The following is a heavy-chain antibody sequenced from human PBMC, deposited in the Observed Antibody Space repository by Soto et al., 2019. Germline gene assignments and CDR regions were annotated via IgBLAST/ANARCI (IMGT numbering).Heavy chain of an antibody. Sequence: GGSLRLSCAASGFSFSNSWMNWVRQAPGKGLYWVAGIKDDGSEKYYVDSVKGRFTISRDNAENSLYLQMNSLRVEDTAVYYCARDRGYNAFDYWGLGTLVTVSS. CDR3: ARDRGYNAFDY. V-gene: IGHV3-7*01. J-gene: IGHJ4*02. D-gene: IGHD5-18*01. CDR2: IKDDGSEK. CDR1: GFSFSNSW.